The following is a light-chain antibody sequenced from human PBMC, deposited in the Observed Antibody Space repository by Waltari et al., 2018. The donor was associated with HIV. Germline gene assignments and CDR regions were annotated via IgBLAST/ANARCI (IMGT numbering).Light chain of an antibody. CDR1: SSDVGGYNY. CDR3: SSYAGSNNLV. CDR2: EVS. J-gene: IGLJ2*01. V-gene: IGLV2-8*01. Sequence: QSALTQPPSASGSPGQSVTISCTGTSSDVGGYNYVSWYQQHPGKAPKLMIYEVSTRPSGVPDRFSCSKSGNTAALTVSGLQAEDEADYYCSSYAGSNNLVFGGGTKLTVL.